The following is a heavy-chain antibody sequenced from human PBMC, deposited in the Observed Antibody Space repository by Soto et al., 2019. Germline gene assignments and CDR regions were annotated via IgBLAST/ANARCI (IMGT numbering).Heavy chain of an antibody. D-gene: IGHD3-22*01. J-gene: IGHJ4*02. CDR2: ISFDGSNK. V-gene: IGHV3-30-3*01. CDR1: GFTFSSHA. CDR3: ARAHGPYYDSSFYGLARNYFDY. Sequence: PGGSLRLSCAGTGFTFSSHAMNWVRQASGRGLEWVSVISFDGSNKYYAESVRGRYSISRDNSKNILYLDMHSLRPDDTAIYYCARAHGPYYDSSFYGLARNYFDYWGQGALVTVSS.